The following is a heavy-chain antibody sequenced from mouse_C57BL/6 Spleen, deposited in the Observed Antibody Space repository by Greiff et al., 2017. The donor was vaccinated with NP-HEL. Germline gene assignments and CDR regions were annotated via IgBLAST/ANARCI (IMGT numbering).Heavy chain of an antibody. CDR2: IHPNSGST. V-gene: IGHV1-64*01. CDR3: ARDDGYDGVAWFAY. J-gene: IGHJ3*01. D-gene: IGHD2-2*01. CDR1: GYTFTSYW. Sequence: QVQLQQPGAELVKPGASVKLSCKASGYTFTSYWMHWVKQRPGQGLEWIGMIHPNSGSTNYNEKFKSKATLTVDKSSSTAYMQLSSLTSEDSVVYYCARDDGYDGVAWFAYWGQGTLVTVSA.